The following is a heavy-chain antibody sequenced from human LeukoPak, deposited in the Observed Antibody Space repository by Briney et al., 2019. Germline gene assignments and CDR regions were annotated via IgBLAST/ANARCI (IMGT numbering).Heavy chain of an antibody. CDR1: GGTFSSYA. V-gene: IGHV1-69*05. J-gene: IGHJ4*02. D-gene: IGHD3-3*01. CDR2: VIPIFNTI. Sequence: SVKVSCKASGGTFSSYAISWVRQAPGQGLEWLGRVIPIFNTINYAQKFQGRITFTTDESTSTAYMEVSSLRSEDTAVYYCARVGFWSGYYSAGEFDYWGQGTLVTVSS. CDR3: ARVGFWSGYYSAGEFDY.